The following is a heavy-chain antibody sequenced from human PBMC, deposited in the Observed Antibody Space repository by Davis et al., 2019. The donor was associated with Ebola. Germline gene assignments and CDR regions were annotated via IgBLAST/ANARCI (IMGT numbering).Heavy chain of an antibody. Sequence: PGGSLRLSCVASGFTFSTYGMHWVRRAPGKGLDWVAIISYDGNTIYYADSVKGRFTISRDNSKNTLYLQMNRLRAEDTAVYYCARGLIGYCSSTSCPYYYYYMDVWGKGTTVTVSS. J-gene: IGHJ6*03. D-gene: IGHD2-2*01. CDR1: GFTFSTYG. V-gene: IGHV3-30*03. CDR3: ARGLIGYCSSTSCPYYYYYMDV. CDR2: ISYDGNTI.